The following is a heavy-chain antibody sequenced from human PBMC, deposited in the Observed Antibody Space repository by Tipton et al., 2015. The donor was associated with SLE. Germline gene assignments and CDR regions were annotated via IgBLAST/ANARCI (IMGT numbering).Heavy chain of an antibody. D-gene: IGHD1-26*01. Sequence: QSGPEVKKPGSSVKVSCKASGGSFSNFAFIWVRQAPGQGLEWMGGILPMSGKADYAQKFQGRVTITTDESTSTVYMALSSLRPADTAVYYCARGDLYSGFEYYFDSWGHGTLVTVSS. V-gene: IGHV1-69*05. CDR2: ILPMSGKA. CDR1: GGSFSNFA. J-gene: IGHJ4*01. CDR3: ARGDLYSGFEYYFDS.